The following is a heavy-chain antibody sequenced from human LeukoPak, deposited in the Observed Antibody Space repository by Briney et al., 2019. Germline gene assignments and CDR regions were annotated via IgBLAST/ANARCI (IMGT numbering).Heavy chain of an antibody. CDR3: ARSFCTSATRSKGHYYYVMDV. CDR2: ISTGGDNK. J-gene: IGHJ6*02. Sequence: GGSLRLSCAASGFTFRRYAMNWVRQAPGKGLEWVSYISTGGDNKFYADSLKGRFTVSRDNAKNSLFLQMDSLRAEDTAIYYCARSFCTSATRSKGHYYYVMDVWGQGTTVTVSS. D-gene: IGHD2-8*01. CDR1: GFTFRRYA. V-gene: IGHV3-21*01.